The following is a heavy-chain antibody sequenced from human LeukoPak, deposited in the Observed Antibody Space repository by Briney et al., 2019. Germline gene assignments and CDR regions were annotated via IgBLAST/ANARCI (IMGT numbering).Heavy chain of an antibody. CDR1: GYTFTSYY. V-gene: IGHV1-46*01. D-gene: IGHD2-2*02. Sequence: ASVKVSCKASGYTFTSYYMHWVRQAPGQGLEWMGIINPSGGSTSYAQKFQGRVTMTRDTSISTAYMELSRLRSDDTAVYYCAREAVVVPAAIHGEGWFDPWGQGTLVTVSS. CDR2: INPSGGST. J-gene: IGHJ5*02. CDR3: AREAVVVPAAIHGEGWFDP.